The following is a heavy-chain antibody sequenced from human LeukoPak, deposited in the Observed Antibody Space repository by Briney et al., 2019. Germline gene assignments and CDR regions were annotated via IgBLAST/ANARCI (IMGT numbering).Heavy chain of an antibody. J-gene: IGHJ4*02. CDR3: ARTRRHSGYDTFDY. CDR1: GFSASTSGMC. V-gene: IGHV2-70*11. D-gene: IGHD5-12*01. Sequence: ESGPTLVNPTQTLTLTCTFSGFSASTSGMCVSWIRQPPGKALEWLARIDWDDDKYYSTSLKTRLTISKDTSKNQVVLTMTNMDPVDTATYYCARTRRHSGYDTFDYWGQGTLVTVST. CDR2: IDWDDDK.